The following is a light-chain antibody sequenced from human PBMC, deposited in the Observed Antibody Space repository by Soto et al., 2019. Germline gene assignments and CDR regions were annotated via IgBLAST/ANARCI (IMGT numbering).Light chain of an antibody. CDR2: GAS. Sequence: EIVLTQSPGTLSLSPGERATLSCRASQSVSGRFLTWYQQKGGQAPRLLIYGASTRATGIPDRFSGSGSGTDFTLTISRLEPEDFAVYYCQHHDRSPTWTFGQGTKVEIK. V-gene: IGKV3-20*01. J-gene: IGKJ1*01. CDR3: QHHDRSPTWT. CDR1: QSVSGRF.